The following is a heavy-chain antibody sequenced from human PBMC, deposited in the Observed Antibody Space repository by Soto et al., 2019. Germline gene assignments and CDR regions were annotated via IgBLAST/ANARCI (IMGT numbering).Heavy chain of an antibody. J-gene: IGHJ6*02. CDR1: GGSVSSGSYY. CDR3: ARAAVGTPYNYYYYGMDV. Sequence: SETLSLTCTVSGGSVSSGSYYWSWIRQPPGKGLEWIGYIYNSGSTNYNPSLKSRVNISVDTSKNQFSLKLSSVTAADPAVFYCARAAVGTPYNYYYYGMDVGGQGTRVTVPS. D-gene: IGHD6-13*01. V-gene: IGHV4-61*01. CDR2: IYNSGST.